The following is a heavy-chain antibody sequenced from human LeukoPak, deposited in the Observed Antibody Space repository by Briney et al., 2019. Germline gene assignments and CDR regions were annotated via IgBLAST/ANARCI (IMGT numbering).Heavy chain of an antibody. V-gene: IGHV3-30*04. Sequence: GGSLRLSCAASGFTFSSYAMHWVRQAPGKGLEWVAVISYDGSNKYYADPVKGRFTISRDNSKNTLYLQMNSLRAEDTAVYYCARDLDDILTGSSHYYYGMDVWGKGTTVTVSS. D-gene: IGHD3-9*01. CDR1: GFTFSSYA. CDR2: ISYDGSNK. CDR3: ARDLDDILTGSSHYYYGMDV. J-gene: IGHJ6*04.